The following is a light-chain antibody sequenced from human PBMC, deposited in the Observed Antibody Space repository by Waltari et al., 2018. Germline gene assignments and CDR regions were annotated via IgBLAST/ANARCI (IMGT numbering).Light chain of an antibody. J-gene: IGKJ1*01. CDR2: AAS. V-gene: IGKV3-11*01. CDR3: QNHERLPAT. Sequence: IVLTQSPGTLSLSPGERATLSCRASQSVSRYLAWYQQRPGQAPRLLLYAASTRGTGIPDRFSGSGYGTDFTLTISRLEPEDFAVYYCQNHERLPATVGQGTKVEIK. CDR1: QSVSRY.